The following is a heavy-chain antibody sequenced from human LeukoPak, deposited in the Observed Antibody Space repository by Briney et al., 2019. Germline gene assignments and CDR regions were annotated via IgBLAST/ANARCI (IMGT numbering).Heavy chain of an antibody. D-gene: IGHD4-17*01. CDR1: GYTFNRFG. V-gene: IGHV1-18*01. CDR2: ISGDNGDT. Sequence: ASVKVSCKPSGYTFNRFGMSWVRQDPGQGLEWMGLISGDNGDTNYAQTFQGRVTLTTDTSTSIAYMELRSLTSDDAAVYYCGRSGDGNRFDPWGQGTLVIVS. J-gene: IGHJ5*02. CDR3: GRSGDGNRFDP.